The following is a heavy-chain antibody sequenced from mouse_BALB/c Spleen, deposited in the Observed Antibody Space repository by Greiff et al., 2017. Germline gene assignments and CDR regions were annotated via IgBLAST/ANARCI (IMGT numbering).Heavy chain of an antibody. CDR2: INPSSGYT. Sequence: VQLVESAAELARPGASVKMSCKASGYTFTSYTMHWVKQRPGQGLEWIGYINPSSGYTEYNQKFKDKTTLTADKSSSTAYMQLSSLTSEDSAVYYCARFHGAMDYWGQGTSVTVSS. CDR1: GYTFTSYT. J-gene: IGHJ4*01. V-gene: IGHV1-4*02. CDR3: ARFHGAMDY.